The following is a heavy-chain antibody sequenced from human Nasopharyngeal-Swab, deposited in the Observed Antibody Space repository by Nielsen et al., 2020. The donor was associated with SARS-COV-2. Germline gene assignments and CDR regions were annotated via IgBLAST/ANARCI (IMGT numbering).Heavy chain of an antibody. Sequence: VRQAPGKGLEWVAVISYGGSNKYYADSVKGRFTISRDNSKNTLYLQMNSLRAEDTAVYYCARDWIGNFDYWGQGTLVTVSS. D-gene: IGHD3-10*01. CDR3: ARDWIGNFDY. J-gene: IGHJ4*02. V-gene: IGHV3-30*04. CDR2: ISYGGSNK.